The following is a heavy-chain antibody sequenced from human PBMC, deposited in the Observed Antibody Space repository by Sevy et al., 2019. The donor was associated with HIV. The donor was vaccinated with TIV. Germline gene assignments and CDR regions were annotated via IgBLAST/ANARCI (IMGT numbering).Heavy chain of an antibody. J-gene: IGHJ6*02. CDR3: ARDGASVSALGGYCSGGSCYHSPLYGMDV. Sequence: GGSLRLSCVASGFTFSSYAMHWVRQAPGKGLEWVAVISYDGSNKYYADSVKGRFTISRDNSKNTLYLQMNSLRAEDKAVYYCARDGASVSALGGYCSGGSCYHSPLYGMDVWGQGTTVTVSS. CDR2: ISYDGSNK. D-gene: IGHD2-15*01. CDR1: GFTFSSYA. V-gene: IGHV3-30-3*01.